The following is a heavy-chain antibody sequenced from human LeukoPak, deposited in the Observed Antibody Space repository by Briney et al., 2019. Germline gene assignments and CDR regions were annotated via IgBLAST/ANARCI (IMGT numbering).Heavy chain of an antibody. CDR2: IYPGDSDT. CDR3: ARLRYYDSSGYSPDAFDI. V-gene: IGHV5-51*01. J-gene: IGHJ3*02. Sequence: GESLKISCKGSGYSFTSYWIGWVRQMPGKGLECMGIIYPGDSDTRYSPSFQGQVTISADKSISTAYLQWSSLKASDTAMYYCARLRYYDSSGYSPDAFDIWGQGTMVTVSS. CDR1: GYSFTSYW. D-gene: IGHD3-22*01.